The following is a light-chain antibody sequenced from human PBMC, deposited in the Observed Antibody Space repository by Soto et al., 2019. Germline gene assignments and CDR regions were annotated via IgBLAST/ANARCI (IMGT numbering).Light chain of an antibody. CDR3: SSYTSSSTPYV. V-gene: IGLV2-14*01. Sequence: QSVLTQPASVSGSPGQSITISCTGTSSDVGGYNYVSWYQQHPGKAPKLMIYEVSNRPSGVSNRFSGSKSGNTASLTISGIQAEEEADYYCSSYTSSSTPYVFGTGTKVTVL. CDR2: EVS. J-gene: IGLJ1*01. CDR1: SSDVGGYNY.